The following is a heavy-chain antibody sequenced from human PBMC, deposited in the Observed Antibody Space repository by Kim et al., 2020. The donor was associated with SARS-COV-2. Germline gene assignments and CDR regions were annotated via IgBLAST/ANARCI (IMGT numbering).Heavy chain of an antibody. D-gene: IGHD3-3*01. V-gene: IGHV4-34*01. CDR3: ARGKSYYDFWSGTWWFDP. Sequence: KSRVTISVDTSKNQFSLKLSSVTAADTAVYYCARGKSYYDFWSGTWWFDPWGQGTLVTVSS. J-gene: IGHJ5*02.